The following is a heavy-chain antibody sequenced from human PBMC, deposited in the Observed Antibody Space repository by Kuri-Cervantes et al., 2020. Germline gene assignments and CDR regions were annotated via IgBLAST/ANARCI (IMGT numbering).Heavy chain of an antibody. CDR2: INSDARIT. V-gene: IGHV3-74*01. Sequence: GGSLRLSCATSGFTLYNTWMGWVRPAPGKGLEWVGRINSDARITTHTDSVKGRFTISRDNAKNTLYLRMNSVRAEDTAVYYCASNINSGQCNWGQGTLVTVSS. CDR3: ASNINSGQCN. CDR1: GFTLYNTW. J-gene: IGHJ4*02. D-gene: IGHD4-23*01.